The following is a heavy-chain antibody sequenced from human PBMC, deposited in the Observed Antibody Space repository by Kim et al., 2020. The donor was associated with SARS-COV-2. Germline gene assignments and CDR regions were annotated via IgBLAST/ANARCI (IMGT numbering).Heavy chain of an antibody. V-gene: IGHV3-33*01. CDR2: NK. CDR3: ARVDVAGYLDS. D-gene: IGHD6-19*01. J-gene: IGHJ4*02. Sequence: NKYYADSVKGRFTISRDNSKNTLYLQMNSLRGEDTAMYYCARVDVAGYLDSWGQGTLVTVSS.